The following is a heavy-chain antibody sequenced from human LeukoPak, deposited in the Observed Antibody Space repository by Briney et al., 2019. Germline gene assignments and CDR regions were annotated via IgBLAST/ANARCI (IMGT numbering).Heavy chain of an antibody. CDR1: GFTFSSYA. D-gene: IGHD4-17*01. J-gene: IGHJ3*02. Sequence: PGGSLRLSCAASGFTFSSYAMHWVRQAPGKGLEWVAVISYDGSNKYYADSVKGRFTISRDNSKNTLYLQMNSLRAEDTAGYYXXXSTVTRYDAFDIWGQGTMVTVSS. CDR3: XXSTVTRYDAFDI. CDR2: ISYDGSNK. V-gene: IGHV3-30-3*01.